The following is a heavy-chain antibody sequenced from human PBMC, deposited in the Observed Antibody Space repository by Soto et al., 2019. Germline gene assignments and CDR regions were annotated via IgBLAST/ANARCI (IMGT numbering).Heavy chain of an antibody. J-gene: IGHJ4*02. D-gene: IGHD6-13*01. CDR2: IWYDGSNK. Sequence: QVQLVESGGGVVQPGRSLRLSCAASGFTFSSYGMHWVRQAPGKGLEWVAVIWYDGSNKYYADSVKGRFTISRDNSKNTLYLQMNSLRAEDTAVYYCAKDIAAAGTPGFDSWGQGTLVTVSS. CDR3: AKDIAAAGTPGFDS. CDR1: GFTFSSYG. V-gene: IGHV3-33*06.